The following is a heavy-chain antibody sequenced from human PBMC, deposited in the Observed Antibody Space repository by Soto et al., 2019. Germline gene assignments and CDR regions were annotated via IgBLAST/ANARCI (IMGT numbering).Heavy chain of an antibody. CDR3: ARDPDYGDYQGFDY. V-gene: IGHV4-59*01. J-gene: IGHJ4*02. Sequence: PSETLSLTCTVSGGSISSYYWSWIRQPPGKGLEWIGYIYYSGSTNYNPSLKSRVTISVDTSKNQFSLKLSSVTAADTAVYYCARDPDYGDYQGFDYWGQGTLVTVSS. D-gene: IGHD4-17*01. CDR1: GGSISSYY. CDR2: IYYSGST.